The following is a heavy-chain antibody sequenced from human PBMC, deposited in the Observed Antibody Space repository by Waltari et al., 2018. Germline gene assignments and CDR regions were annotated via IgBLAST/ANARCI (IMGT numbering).Heavy chain of an antibody. J-gene: IGHJ4*02. CDR1: GGSFSGYY. D-gene: IGHD1-26*01. CDR3: ARVRYGSGATIDY. V-gene: IGHV4-34*01. Sequence: QVQLQQWGAGLLKPSETLSLTCAVYGGSFSGYYWSWIRQPPGKGLELIGEINHSGSTNYNPSLKIRVTISVDTSKNHFSLKLSSVTAADTAVYYCARVRYGSGATIDYWGQGTLVTVSS. CDR2: INHSGST.